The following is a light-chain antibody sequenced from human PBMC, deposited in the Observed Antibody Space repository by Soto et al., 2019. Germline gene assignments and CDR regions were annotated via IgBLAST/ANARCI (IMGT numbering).Light chain of an antibody. CDR2: DKN. CDR3: GAWDGGMRALV. V-gene: IGLV1-51*01. J-gene: IGLJ1*01. Sequence: QSALTQPPSVSAAPGRTVTISCTGSSSNIGNSFVSWYQQLPGTAPRLLIYDKNDRPSGIPDRFSGSKSGTSATLGITGLQTGDEADYYCGAWDGGMRALVFGTGTKLTVL. CDR1: SSNIGNSF.